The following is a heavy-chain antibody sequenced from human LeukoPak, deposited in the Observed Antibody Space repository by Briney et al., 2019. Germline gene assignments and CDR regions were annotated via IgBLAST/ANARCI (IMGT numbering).Heavy chain of an antibody. CDR1: GGSINTYY. V-gene: IGHV4-59*08. CDR2: IYYSGNT. J-gene: IGHJ5*02. Sequence: SETLSLTCTVSGGSINTYYWSWIRQPPGKGLEWIGYIYYSGNTNYNPSLRSRVTISVDTSKNQFSLNLSSVTAADTAVYYCARTQLWSENWFGPWGQGTLVTVSS. CDR3: ARTQLWSENWFGP. D-gene: IGHD5-18*01.